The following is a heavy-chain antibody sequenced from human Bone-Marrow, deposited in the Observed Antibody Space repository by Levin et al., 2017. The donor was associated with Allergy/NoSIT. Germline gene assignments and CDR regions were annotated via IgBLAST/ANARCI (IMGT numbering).Heavy chain of an antibody. CDR2: ISTYNDNT. CDR1: GYTFSKYG. CDR3: ARDGDCSTTSCRYRQYYNYYAMDV. J-gene: IGHJ6*02. V-gene: IGHV1-18*01. Sequence: AASVKVSCKGSGYTFSKYGISWVRQVPGQGFQWMGWISTYNDNTNLAQKFQGRVTMTTDTSTNTAYMELRSLRSDDTAVYYCARDGDCSTTSCRYRQYYNYYAMDVWGQGTTVTVSS. D-gene: IGHD2-2*01.